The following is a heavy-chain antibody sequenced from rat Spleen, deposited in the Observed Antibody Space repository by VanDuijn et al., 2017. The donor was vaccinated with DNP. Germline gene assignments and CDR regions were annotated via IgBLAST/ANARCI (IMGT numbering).Heavy chain of an antibody. CDR3: TRYYDSFDY. Sequence: EVRLVESGGGLVQPGXXLKLSCXXXGFXXXDXXXAWVRPAPTNDLEWLAYITYDGGGTYYRDSVKGRFTISRDDAKSTLYLQMDSLRSEDTATYYCTRYYDSFDYWGQGVMVTVSS. J-gene: IGHJ2*01. CDR2: ITYDGGGT. D-gene: IGHD1-6*01. V-gene: IGHV5-20*01. CDR1: GFXXXDXX.